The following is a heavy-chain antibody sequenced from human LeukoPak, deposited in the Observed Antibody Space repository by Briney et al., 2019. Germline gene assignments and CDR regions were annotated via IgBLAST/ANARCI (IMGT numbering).Heavy chain of an antibody. D-gene: IGHD2-15*01. Sequence: SETLSLTCTVSGDSINRYLWTWIRQPAGRGLEWIGRIYDSGTTNYKPSLKSRVSMSVETPKNQFSLRLSSVAAEDTAVYYCARQSDSGGYFEYWGQGIRVTVSS. J-gene: IGHJ4*01. V-gene: IGHV4-4*07. CDR3: ARQSDSGGYFEY. CDR2: IYDSGTT. CDR1: GDSINRYL.